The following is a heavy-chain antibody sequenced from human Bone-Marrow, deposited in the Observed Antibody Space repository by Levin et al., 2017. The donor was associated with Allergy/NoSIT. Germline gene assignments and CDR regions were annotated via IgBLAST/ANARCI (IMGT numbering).Heavy chain of an antibody. Sequence: GGSLRLSCVASGFTFSTYWMSWVRQAPGEGPEWVANIKEDGSVKYYVDSVRGRFTISRDNAKNSLYLQMNNLRAEDTAVYYCARNERWGQGTLVTVSS. V-gene: IGHV3-7*01. J-gene: IGHJ4*01. CDR3: ARNER. CDR1: GFTFSTYW. CDR2: IKEDGSVK.